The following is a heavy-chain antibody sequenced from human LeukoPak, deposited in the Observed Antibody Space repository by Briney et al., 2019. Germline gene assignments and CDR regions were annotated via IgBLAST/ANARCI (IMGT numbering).Heavy chain of an antibody. J-gene: IGHJ6*02. CDR3: ARSPELGGDSDPPNYYYYGMDV. CDR1: GGSISSGGYS. V-gene: IGHV4-30-2*05. CDR2: IYHSGST. Sequence: SETLSLTCAVSGGSISSGGYSWSWIRQPPGKGLEWIGYIYHSGSTYYNPSLKSRVTISVDTSKNQFSLKLSSVTAADTAVYYCARSPELGGDSDPPNYYYYGMDVWGQGTTVTVSS. D-gene: IGHD4-17*01.